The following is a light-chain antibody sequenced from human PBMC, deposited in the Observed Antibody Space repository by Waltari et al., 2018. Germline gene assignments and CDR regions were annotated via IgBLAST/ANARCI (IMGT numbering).Light chain of an antibody. V-gene: IGKV3-20*01. CDR1: QSAVSKY. CDR2: SVF. Sequence: EMVLTQSPGTLSLSPGETATLSCRASQSAVSKYLAWYQHRPGQALRLPIDSVFNRATGVPDRFNGSGSGTDFSLTITGLEPEDSAVYYCQQYGTSILYSFGQGTKLEIK. CDR3: QQYGTSILYS. J-gene: IGKJ2*03.